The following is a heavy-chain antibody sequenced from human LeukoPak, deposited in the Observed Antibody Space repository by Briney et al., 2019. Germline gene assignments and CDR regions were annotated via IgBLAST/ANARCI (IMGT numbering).Heavy chain of an antibody. CDR2: THSSGTT. V-gene: IGHV4-4*07. CDR1: GVSMNYYF. Sequence: SETLSLTCTGSGVSMNYYFWNWIRQPAGEGLQCMGRTHSSGTTNYNPSLSSRVTMSIDTSKNQFSPTLTSVTAAATAVYYCARVPPDYNDLHDALDLWGPGTVVTVSS. D-gene: IGHD4-17*01. CDR3: ARVPPDYNDLHDALDL. J-gene: IGHJ3*01.